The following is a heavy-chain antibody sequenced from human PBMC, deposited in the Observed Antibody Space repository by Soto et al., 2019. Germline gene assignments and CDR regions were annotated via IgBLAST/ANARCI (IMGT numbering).Heavy chain of an antibody. CDR1: GYTFTGYY. J-gene: IGHJ4*02. D-gene: IGHD4-17*01. CDR2: INPILGIA. V-gene: IGHV1-69*10. CDR3: APFPETDYGDTRPY. Sequence: GASVKVSCKASGYTFTGYYMHWVRQAPGQGLEWMGWINPILGIANYAQKFQGRVTITADKSTSTAYMELSSLRSEDTAVYYCAPFPETDYGDTRPYWGQGTLVTVSS.